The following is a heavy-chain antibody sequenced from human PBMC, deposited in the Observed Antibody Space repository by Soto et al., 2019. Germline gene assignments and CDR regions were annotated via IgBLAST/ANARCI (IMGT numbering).Heavy chain of an antibody. V-gene: IGHV1-3*01. J-gene: IGHJ4*02. CDR3: ARAVAVPADFDY. D-gene: IGHD6-19*01. Sequence: GASVKVSCKASGYTFTNHAIHWVRQAPGQGLEWMGWINAGNGNTKYSQKFQGRVTITRDTSASTAYMELSSLRSEDTAVYYCARAVAVPADFDYWGQGTLVTAPQ. CDR1: GYTFTNHA. CDR2: INAGNGNT.